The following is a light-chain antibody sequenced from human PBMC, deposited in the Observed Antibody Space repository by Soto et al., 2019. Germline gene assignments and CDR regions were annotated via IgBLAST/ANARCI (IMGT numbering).Light chain of an antibody. CDR2: DAS. V-gene: IGKV1-5*01. J-gene: IGKJ1*01. CDR3: QQYRTYPWT. CDR1: QSISSW. Sequence: DIQMTQTPSTLSASVGDRVTITCRASQSISSWLDGYQQKPGKAPKVLIFDASSLESGVPSRVSGSGSATEFTLTISSLQPDDFATYYCQQYRTYPWTFGQGTKVDIK.